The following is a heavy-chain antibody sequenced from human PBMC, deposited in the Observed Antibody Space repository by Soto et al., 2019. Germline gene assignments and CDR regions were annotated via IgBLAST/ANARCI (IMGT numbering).Heavy chain of an antibody. V-gene: IGHV5-10-1*01. CDR2: IDPVDSYI. CDR1: GNGFTHHL. J-gene: IGHJ6*02. D-gene: IGHD1-26*01. CDR3: ARRGYSTSMGYFYAMDV. Sequence: GGSLKVSCNGSGNGFTHHLITLVRPRARKSLEWIGRIDPVDSYINYSPSFQGHVTITADKSISTVYLQWSSLKGSDTAMYYCARRGYSTSMGYFYAMDVWGLGTTVTVSS.